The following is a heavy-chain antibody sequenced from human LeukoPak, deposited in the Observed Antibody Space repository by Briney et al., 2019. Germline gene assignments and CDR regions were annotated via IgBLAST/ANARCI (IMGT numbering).Heavy chain of an antibody. Sequence: SETLSLTCAVYGGSFSGYYWSWIRQPPGKGLEWMGEINHSGSTNYNPSLKSRVTITVDTSKNQFSLKLSSVTAADTAVYYCARGDYDILTGYPRPFDYWGQGTLVTVSS. CDR1: GGSFSGYY. CDR3: ARGDYDILTGYPRPFDY. D-gene: IGHD3-9*01. J-gene: IGHJ4*02. V-gene: IGHV4-34*01. CDR2: INHSGST.